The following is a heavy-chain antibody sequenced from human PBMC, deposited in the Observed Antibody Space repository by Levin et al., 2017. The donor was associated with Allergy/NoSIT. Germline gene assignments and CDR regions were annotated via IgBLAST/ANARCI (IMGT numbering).Heavy chain of an antibody. Sequence: ASQTLSLTCTVSGGSISSGSYYWSWIRQPAAKGLEWIGRIYSSGSANYNPSLKSRVTISVDTSKNQFSLKLSSVTAADTAVYYCARAEVGSEHWGQGTLVTVSS. D-gene: IGHD3-10*01. CDR1: GGSISSGSYY. CDR2: IYSSGSA. J-gene: IGHJ4*02. CDR3: ARAEVGSEH. V-gene: IGHV4-61*02.